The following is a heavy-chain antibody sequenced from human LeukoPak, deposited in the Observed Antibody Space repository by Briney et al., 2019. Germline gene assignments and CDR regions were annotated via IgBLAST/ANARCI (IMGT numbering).Heavy chain of an antibody. CDR2: IYYSGST. Sequence: SQTLSLTCTVSGGSISSGDYYWGWIRQPPGKGLEWIGYIYYSGSTYYNPSLKSRVTISVDTSKNQFSLKLSSVTAADTAVYYCARGRGSSSWFYYYYGMDVWGQGTTVTVSS. V-gene: IGHV4-30-4*01. D-gene: IGHD6-13*01. J-gene: IGHJ6*02. CDR1: GGSISSGDYY. CDR3: ARGRGSSSWFYYYYGMDV.